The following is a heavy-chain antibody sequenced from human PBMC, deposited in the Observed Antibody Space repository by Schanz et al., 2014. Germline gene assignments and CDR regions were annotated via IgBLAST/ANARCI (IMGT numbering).Heavy chain of an antibody. CDR3: ARDTTWRLDL. Sequence: QVQLQESGPGLVKPSQTLSLTCTVSGGSLRSGTSYWSWIRQPAGKALEWVGRVFPNGITNYNPSLKIQVTRSLDPPKNQFPLTLAALTAADTAVYYCARDTTWRLDLWGRGTLVTVSS. V-gene: IGHV4-61*02. CDR1: GGSLRSGTSY. CDR2: VFPNGIT. D-gene: IGHD1-1*01. J-gene: IGHJ2*01.